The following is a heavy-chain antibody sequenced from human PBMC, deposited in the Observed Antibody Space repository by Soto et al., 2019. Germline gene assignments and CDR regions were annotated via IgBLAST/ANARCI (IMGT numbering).Heavy chain of an antibody. CDR3: AKDLTYYGSAPGSDYNPISNAY. J-gene: IGHJ4*02. CDR1: GFTFSSYW. Sequence: EVYLVESGGGLVQPGASLRLSCAASGFTFSSYWMTWVRQAPGKGLEWVANINQDGSEKYYVDSVRGRFSISRDNAKNSLSLQMSSLSAEDTAVYYCAKDLTYYGSAPGSDYNPISNAYWGQGTLVTVSS. D-gene: IGHD3-10*01. CDR2: INQDGSEK. V-gene: IGHV3-7*01.